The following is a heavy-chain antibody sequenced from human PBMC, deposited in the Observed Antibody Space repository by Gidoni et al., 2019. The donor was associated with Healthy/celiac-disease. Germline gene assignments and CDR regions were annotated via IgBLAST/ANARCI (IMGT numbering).Heavy chain of an antibody. Sequence: VQLVESGGGLVQPGRSLRLSCTASGFTFGDYAMSWFRQAPGKGLEWVGFIRSKAYGGTTEYAASVKGRFTISRDDSKSIAYLQMNSLKTEDTAVYYCTRAPYGGNSLSAFDIWGQGTMVTVSS. CDR1: GFTFGDYA. CDR2: IRSKAYGGTT. D-gene: IGHD4-17*01. CDR3: TRAPYGGNSLSAFDI. V-gene: IGHV3-49*03. J-gene: IGHJ3*02.